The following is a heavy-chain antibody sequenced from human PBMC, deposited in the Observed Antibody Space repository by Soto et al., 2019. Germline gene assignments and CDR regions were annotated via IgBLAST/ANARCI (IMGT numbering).Heavy chain of an antibody. CDR3: ARQVPAAIRLGWFDP. CDR1: CGSISRSTYY. Sequence: PSETLSLTCTVSCGSISRSTYYWGWIRQPPGKGLEWIGSIYYSGSTYYRPSLKSRVTISVDTSKNQFSLKLSSVTAADTAVYYCARQVPAAIRLGWFDPWGQGTLVTVPQ. D-gene: IGHD2-2*02. J-gene: IGHJ5*02. V-gene: IGHV4-39*01. CDR2: IYYSGST.